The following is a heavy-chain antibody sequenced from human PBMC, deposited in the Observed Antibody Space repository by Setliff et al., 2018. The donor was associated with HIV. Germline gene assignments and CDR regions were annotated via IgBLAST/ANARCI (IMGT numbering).Heavy chain of an antibody. CDR1: GFTLTDYP. Sequence: GALRLSCAASGFTLTDYPMHWVRQAPGNGLEWVAVIASQGNWHDYAASVKGRFTISRDTSRNTLYLQMNSLRVEDSALYYCARENNFDYWGQGTLVTVSS. J-gene: IGHJ4*02. V-gene: IGHV3-30*04. CDR3: ARENNFDY. CDR2: IASQGNWH.